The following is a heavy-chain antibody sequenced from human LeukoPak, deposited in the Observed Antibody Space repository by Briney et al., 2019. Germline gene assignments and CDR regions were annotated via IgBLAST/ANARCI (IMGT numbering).Heavy chain of an antibody. Sequence: RGCLRLSCAPPGFTFSSYWMHWVRQAPGKGLVWVSRINSDGSSTTYADSVKGRFTISRDNAKNTLYMQMNSLRAEDTAVYYCATQLAEGYWGQGTLVTVSS. J-gene: IGHJ4*02. CDR2: INSDGSST. V-gene: IGHV3-74*01. CDR3: ATQLAEGY. CDR1: GFTFSSYW. D-gene: IGHD1-1*01.